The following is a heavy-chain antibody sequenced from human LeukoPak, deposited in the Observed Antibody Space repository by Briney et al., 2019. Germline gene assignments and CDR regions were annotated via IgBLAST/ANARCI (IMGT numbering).Heavy chain of an antibody. Sequence: GGSLRLSCAASGFTFSTYAMSWVCQAPGRGLEWVSTISGGGAGTYYADSVKGRFTISRDNSKNTLFLQMNSLRAEDTALYFCAKVSITIIRGPFDYWGQGTLVTVSS. CDR1: GFTFSTYA. V-gene: IGHV3-23*01. CDR3: AKVSITIIRGPFDY. D-gene: IGHD3-10*01. J-gene: IGHJ4*02. CDR2: ISGGGAGT.